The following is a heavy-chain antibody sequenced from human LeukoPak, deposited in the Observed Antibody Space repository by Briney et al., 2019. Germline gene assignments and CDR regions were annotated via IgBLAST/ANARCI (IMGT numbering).Heavy chain of an antibody. CDR1: GFTFTSYA. Sequence: GGSLRLSCEASGFTFTSYAMSWVRQAPGRGLGWVSGISGSGGTTYYADSVKGRFTISRDNSKNTLYLQMNNLGAGDTAIYYCAKSTGYTYNWYDYWGQGILVTVSS. CDR3: AKSTGYTYNWYDY. D-gene: IGHD6-13*01. CDR2: ISGSGGTT. J-gene: IGHJ5*01. V-gene: IGHV3-23*01.